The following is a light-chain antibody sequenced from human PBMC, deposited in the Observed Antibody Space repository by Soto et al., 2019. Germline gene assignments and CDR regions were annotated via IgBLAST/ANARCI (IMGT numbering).Light chain of an antibody. Sequence: DIQMTQSPSSLSASVGDRVTITCRASQNINKYLNWYQQKPGKAPKLLISVAYSLESGVSLRFSGSGSGTEFTLAISSLQPDDFATYYCQQYNGYSSVTFGGGTKVDIK. J-gene: IGKJ4*01. CDR3: QQYNGYSSVT. CDR2: VAY. V-gene: IGKV1-5*01. CDR1: QNINKY.